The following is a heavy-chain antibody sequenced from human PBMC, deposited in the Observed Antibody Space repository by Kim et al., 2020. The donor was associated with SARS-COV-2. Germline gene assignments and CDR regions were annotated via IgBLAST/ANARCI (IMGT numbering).Heavy chain of an antibody. D-gene: IGHD3-22*01. CDR2: INHSGIT. CDR1: GGSFSGYY. CDR3: ARVRLLLSIYYYYGMDV. V-gene: IGHV4-34*01. J-gene: IGHJ6*02. Sequence: SETLSLTCAVYGGSFSGYYWRWIRQPPGKGLEWIGEINHSGITNYNPSLKSRVTISGDTSKNQFSLKLSPVTAADTAVYYCARVRLLLSIYYYYGMDVWGQGTTGTVAS.